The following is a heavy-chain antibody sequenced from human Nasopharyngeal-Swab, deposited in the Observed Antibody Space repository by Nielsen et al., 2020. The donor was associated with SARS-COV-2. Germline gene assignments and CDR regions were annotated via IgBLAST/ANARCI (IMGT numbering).Heavy chain of an antibody. CDR3: AAATSLDYYYYYGMDV. CDR1: GFTFSDYY. V-gene: IGHV3-11*04. D-gene: IGHD1-26*01. J-gene: IGHJ6*02. Sequence: GGSLRLSCAASGFTFSDYYMSWIRQAPGKGLEWVSYISSSGSTIYYADSVKGRFTISRDNAKNSLYLQMNSLRAEDTAVYYCAAATSLDYYYYYGMDVWGQGTTVTVSS. CDR2: ISSSGSTI.